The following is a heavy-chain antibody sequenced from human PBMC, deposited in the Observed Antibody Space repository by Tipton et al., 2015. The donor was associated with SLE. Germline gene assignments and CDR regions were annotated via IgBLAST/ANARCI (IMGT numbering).Heavy chain of an antibody. V-gene: IGHV3-66*02. CDR2: IYSGGYT. CDR3: ARDYDSSGYSPFGF. J-gene: IGHJ4*02. CDR1: GFTVRSNY. Sequence: SLRLSCVASGFTVRSNYMSWVRQAPGKGPEWISVIYSGGYTYYADSVKGRFIISRDDSKNTVYLQMNSLRVEDTAVYYCARDYDSSGYSPFGFWGQGTLVTVSS. D-gene: IGHD3-22*01.